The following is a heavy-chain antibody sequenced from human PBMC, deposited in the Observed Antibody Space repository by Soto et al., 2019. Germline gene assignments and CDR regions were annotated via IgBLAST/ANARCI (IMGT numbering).Heavy chain of an antibody. CDR1: GFTFSSYA. V-gene: IGHV3-23*01. D-gene: IGHD5-18*01. J-gene: IGHJ5*02. CDR3: ARSPKGYGPRLSWFDP. CDR2: ISGSGGST. Sequence: TGGSLRLSCAASGFTFSSYAMSWVRPAPGKGLEWVSAISGSGGSTYYADSVKGRFTISRDNSKNTLYLQMNSLRAEDTAVYYCARSPKGYGPRLSWFDPWGQGTLVTVSS.